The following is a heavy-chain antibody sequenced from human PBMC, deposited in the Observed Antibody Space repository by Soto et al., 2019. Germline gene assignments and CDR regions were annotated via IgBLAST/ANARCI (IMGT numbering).Heavy chain of an antibody. V-gene: IGHV4-59*11. CDR3: ARERAVAGNDYFDY. J-gene: IGHJ4*02. CDR1: GGPMSGHY. D-gene: IGHD6-19*01. Sequence: SETLSLTCTVSGGPMSGHYWSWLRQPPGKGLEWIGYIWYSGGTNYNPSLKSRVTIWVDSSNNQFSLEVRSVTAADTAVYYCARERAVAGNDYFDYWGQGTLVTVSS. CDR2: IWYSGGT.